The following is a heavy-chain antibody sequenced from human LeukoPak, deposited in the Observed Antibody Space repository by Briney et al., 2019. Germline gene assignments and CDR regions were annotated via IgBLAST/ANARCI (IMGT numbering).Heavy chain of an antibody. CDR1: GASISSSYY. Sequence: SETLSLTCTVSGASISSSYYWGWIRQSPGKGLEWIAGIYFRGGTYYNPSLKSRVTISVDATKNVCSLKLTSVAAAETAVYYCVRHIAMGSPLYDWGQGTLVTVSA. D-gene: IGHD6-13*01. V-gene: IGHV4-39*01. CDR3: VRHIAMGSPLYD. J-gene: IGHJ4*02. CDR2: IYFRGGT.